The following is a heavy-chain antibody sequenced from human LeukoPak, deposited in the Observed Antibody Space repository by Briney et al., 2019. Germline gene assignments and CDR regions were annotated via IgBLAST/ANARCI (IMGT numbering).Heavy chain of an antibody. CDR1: GGSISSGSYY. V-gene: IGHV4-61*02. CDR3: ARESGYYYDTSGYTFDY. J-gene: IGHJ4*02. CDR2: IYTSGST. Sequence: PSQTLPLTCTVSGGSISSGSYYWSWIRQPAGKGLEWIGRIYTSGSTNYNPSLKSRVSMSVDTSKNQFSLRLRSVTAADTAVYYCARESGYYYDTSGYTFDYWGQGILVTVSS. D-gene: IGHD3-22*01.